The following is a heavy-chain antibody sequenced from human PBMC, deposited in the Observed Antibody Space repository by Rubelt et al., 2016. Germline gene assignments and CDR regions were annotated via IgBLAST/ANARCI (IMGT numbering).Heavy chain of an antibody. CDR2: ISFDGSNK. Sequence: SYGMHWVRQAPGKGLEWVALISFDGSNKKNADTVKGRFTISRDNSQNTLYLQMSSLRAEDTAVYYCARDLPHGYFDLWGRGTLVIAAS. V-gene: IGHV3-30*03. CDR3: ARDLPHGYFDL. J-gene: IGHJ2*01. CDR1: SYG.